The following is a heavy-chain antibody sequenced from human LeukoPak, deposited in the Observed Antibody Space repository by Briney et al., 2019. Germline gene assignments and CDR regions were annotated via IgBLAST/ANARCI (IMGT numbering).Heavy chain of an antibody. CDR3: AKGGLGLHLWLPHPAFDF. CDR2: ISGTGGST. CDR1: GFTFSSYD. V-gene: IGHV3-23*01. J-gene: IGHJ3*01. Sequence: GGSLSLSCAASGFTFSSYDMNWVRQAPGKGLEWVSAISGTGGSTYYGDSVKGRFTISSDNSKNTLYLQTTSLRVEDMAVYYCAKGGLGLHLWLPHPAFDFWRESTGDPVSS. D-gene: IGHD5-18*01.